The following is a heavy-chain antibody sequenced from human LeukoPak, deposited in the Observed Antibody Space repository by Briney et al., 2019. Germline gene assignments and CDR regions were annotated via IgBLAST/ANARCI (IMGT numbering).Heavy chain of an antibody. D-gene: IGHD7-27*01. CDR1: GFTFSSYW. V-gene: IGHV3-74*01. CDR2: INTDGSTT. J-gene: IGHJ2*01. Sequence: GGSLRLSCAASGFTFSSYWMHWVRQAPGKGLVWVSRINTDGSTTTYADSVKGRFTISRDNAKNTLYLQMNSLRAEDTAVYYCARDGGWGWGWYFDLWGRGTLVTVP. CDR3: ARDGGWGWGWYFDL.